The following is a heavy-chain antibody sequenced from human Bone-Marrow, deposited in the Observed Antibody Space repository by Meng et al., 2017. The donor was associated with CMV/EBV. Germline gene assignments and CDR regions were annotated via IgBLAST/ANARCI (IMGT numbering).Heavy chain of an antibody. Sequence: ASVKVTCKASGYTFTGYYMHWVRQAPGQGLEWMGWINPNSGGTNYAQKFQGRVTMTRDTSTRTVYMELSNLRSEDTAGYYCAKYSTGDQGKTPDYWGQGTLVTVSS. D-gene: IGHD6-19*01. CDR3: AKYSTGDQGKTPDY. V-gene: IGHV1-2*02. CDR2: INPNSGGT. CDR1: GYTFTGYY. J-gene: IGHJ4*02.